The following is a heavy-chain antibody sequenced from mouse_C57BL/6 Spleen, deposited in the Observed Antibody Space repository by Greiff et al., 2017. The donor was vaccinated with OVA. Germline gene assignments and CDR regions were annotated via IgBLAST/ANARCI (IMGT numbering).Heavy chain of an antibody. J-gene: IGHJ2*01. V-gene: IGHV1-80*01. CDR3: ARNGGSSFFDY. CDR1: GYAFSSYW. Sequence: VKLQESGAELVKPGASVKISCKASGYAFSSYWMNWVKQRPGKGLEWIGQIYPGDGDTNYNGKFKGKATLTADKSSSTAYMQLSSLTSEDSAVYFCARNGGSSFFDYWGQGTTLTVSS. CDR2: IYPGDGDT. D-gene: IGHD1-1*01.